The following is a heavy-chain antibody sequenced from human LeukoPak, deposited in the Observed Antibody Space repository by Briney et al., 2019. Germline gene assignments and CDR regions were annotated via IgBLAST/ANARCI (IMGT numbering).Heavy chain of an antibody. V-gene: IGHV1-8*01. J-gene: IGHJ5*02. Sequence: ASVKVSCKASGYTFTTYDINWVRQATGQGLEWMGWMNPNSGNTGYTQKFQGRVTMTRNTSISTAYVELSSLRSEDTPVYYCARGRGSGHKENWFDPWGQGTLVTVSS. D-gene: IGHD6-19*01. CDR1: GYTFTTYD. CDR2: MNPNSGNT. CDR3: ARGRGSGHKENWFDP.